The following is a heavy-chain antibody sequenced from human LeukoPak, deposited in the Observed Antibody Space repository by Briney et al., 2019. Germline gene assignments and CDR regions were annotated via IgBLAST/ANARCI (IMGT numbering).Heavy chain of an antibody. V-gene: IGHV1-69*13. CDR2: IIPIFGTA. D-gene: IGHD3-16*01. Sequence: SVKVSCKASGGTFSSYAISWVRQAPGQGLEWMGGIIPIFGTANYAQKFQGRVTITADESTSTAYMELSSLRSEDTAVYYCAGPSKGGINWYFDLWGRGTLVTVSS. J-gene: IGHJ2*01. CDR1: GGTFSSYA. CDR3: AGPSKGGINWYFDL.